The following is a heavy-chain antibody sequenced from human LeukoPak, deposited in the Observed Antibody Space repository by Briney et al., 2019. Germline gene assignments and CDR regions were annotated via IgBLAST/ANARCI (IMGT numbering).Heavy chain of an antibody. D-gene: IGHD6-6*01. Sequence: RPGGSLRLSCAASGFTDSINYMSWLREAPGKGLEWVSGFYWNGGSTGYAHPVKGRFTISRDNAKNSLYLQMNSLRDEDTALYYCARESSSSVPLYYYFDYWGQGTLVTVSS. CDR3: ARESSSSVPLYYYFDY. CDR2: FYWNGGST. V-gene: IGHV3-20*04. J-gene: IGHJ4*02. CDR1: GFTDSINY.